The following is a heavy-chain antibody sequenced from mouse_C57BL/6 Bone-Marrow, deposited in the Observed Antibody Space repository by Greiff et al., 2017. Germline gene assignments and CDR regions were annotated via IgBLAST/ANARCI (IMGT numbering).Heavy chain of an antibody. D-gene: IGHD1-1*01. V-gene: IGHV1-26*01. CDR2: INPNNGGT. CDR3: ARRAYGSSFYYYAMDY. Sequence: EVQLQQSGPELVKPGASVKISCKASGYTFTDYYMNWVKQSHGKSLEWIGDINPNNGGTSYNQKFKGKATLTVDKSSSTAYMELRSLTSEDSAVYYCARRAYGSSFYYYAMDYWGQGTSVTVSS. J-gene: IGHJ4*01. CDR1: GYTFTDYY.